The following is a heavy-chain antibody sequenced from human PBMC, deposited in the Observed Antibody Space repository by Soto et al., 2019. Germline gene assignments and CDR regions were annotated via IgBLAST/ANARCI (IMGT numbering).Heavy chain of an antibody. CDR1: GGSITSSSYY. CDR3: ATQEVGGSYVYTFDP. Sequence: QLHLRESGPGLVKPSETLSLTCTVSGGSITSSSYYWGWIRQPPGKGLEWIGSIYYSGSTYYNPSLQSRVTISVDTSKNQFSLTLRAVTAADTAVYYCATQEVGGSYVYTFDPWGQGTLVTVSS. J-gene: IGHJ5*02. CDR2: IYYSGST. D-gene: IGHD1-26*01. V-gene: IGHV4-39*01.